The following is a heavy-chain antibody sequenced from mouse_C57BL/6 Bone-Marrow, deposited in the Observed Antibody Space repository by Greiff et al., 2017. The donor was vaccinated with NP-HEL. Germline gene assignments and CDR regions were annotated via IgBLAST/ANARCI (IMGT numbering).Heavy chain of an antibody. CDR3: AKITTVVAMRDY. Sequence: QVQLQQSGPELVKPGASVKISCKASGYAFSSSWMNWVKQRPGKGLEWIGRIDPGDGDTNYNGKFKGKATLTADKSSSTAYMQLSSLTSEDSAVYFCAKITTVVAMRDYWGQGTTLTVSS. J-gene: IGHJ2*01. CDR1: GYAFSSSW. V-gene: IGHV1-82*01. CDR2: IDPGDGDT. D-gene: IGHD1-1*01.